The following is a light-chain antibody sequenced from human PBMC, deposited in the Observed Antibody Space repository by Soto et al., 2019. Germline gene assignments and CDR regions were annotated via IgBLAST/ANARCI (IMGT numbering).Light chain of an antibody. CDR3: SSYTSSSKV. J-gene: IGLJ2*01. CDR1: SSDVGGYNY. V-gene: IGLV2-14*01. CDR2: DVS. Sequence: QSVLTQPASVSGSPGQSITISCTGTSSDVGGYNYVSWYQQHPGKAPKLMIYDVSNRPSGVSNRFSGSKSGNTASLTISGLQAEDEDDYYCSSYTSSSKVFGGGTQLTVL.